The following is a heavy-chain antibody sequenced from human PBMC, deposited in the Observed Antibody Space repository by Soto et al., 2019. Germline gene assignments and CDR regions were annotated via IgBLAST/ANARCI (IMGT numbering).Heavy chain of an antibody. CDR3: ASDRGPMGSVDTMRGY. CDR2: ICGSTI. J-gene: IGHJ4*02. Sequence: EVHLGESGGGLVQPGGSLTLSCAAYGFAFSDYGMMWVLKSPGKGLECISFICGSTIYYADSVKGRFTISRDKAKNSLFLQMNNLGAEDTAVYYCASDRGPMGSVDTMRGYWGQGILVTVSS. CDR1: GFAFSDYG. V-gene: IGHV3-48*01. D-gene: IGHD5-12*01.